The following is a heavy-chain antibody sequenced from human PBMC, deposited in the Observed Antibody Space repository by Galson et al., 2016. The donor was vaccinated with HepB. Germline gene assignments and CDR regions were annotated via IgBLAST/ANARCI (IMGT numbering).Heavy chain of an antibody. J-gene: IGHJ5*02. V-gene: IGHV2-5*02. CDR2: IYWDDDK. Sequence: PALVKPTQTLTLTCSFSGFSLSTAGVGVAWIRQSPGGALEYLALIYWDDDKRYNPSLKDMLTITKNTSKNQVVLTMTNMDPVDTATYYCAHRIPATVGDPPPKWFDPWGRGTLVIVSS. D-gene: IGHD1-26*01. CDR3: AHRIPATVGDPPPKWFDP. CDR1: GFSLSTAGVG.